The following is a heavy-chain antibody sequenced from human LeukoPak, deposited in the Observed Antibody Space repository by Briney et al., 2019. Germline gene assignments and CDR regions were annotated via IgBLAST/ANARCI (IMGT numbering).Heavy chain of an antibody. Sequence: SETLSLTCRVSGEPFSGYYWSWIRQPPGKGLELIGEINRSGNTDYNPSLKSRVSISIDTSKNQVSLNLFSVTAADTALYLCASLVPDRFFQLTPEGSYDSWGQGTLVTVSS. D-gene: IGHD3-3*01. CDR1: GEPFSGYY. CDR3: ASLVPDRFFQLTPEGSYDS. J-gene: IGHJ4*02. V-gene: IGHV4-34*01. CDR2: INRSGNT.